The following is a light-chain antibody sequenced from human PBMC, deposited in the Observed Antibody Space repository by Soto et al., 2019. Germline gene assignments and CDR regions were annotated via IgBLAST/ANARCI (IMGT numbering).Light chain of an antibody. V-gene: IGKV3-11*01. CDR2: DAS. Sequence: EIVLTQSPATLSLSPGERATLSCRASQSVSSYLAWYQQKPGQAPRLLIYDASNRATGIPARFSGSGSGTDFTLTIISLEPEDFAVYYCQQRSNWPPITFGQGTRLEMK. CDR3: QQRSNWPPIT. J-gene: IGKJ5*01. CDR1: QSVSSY.